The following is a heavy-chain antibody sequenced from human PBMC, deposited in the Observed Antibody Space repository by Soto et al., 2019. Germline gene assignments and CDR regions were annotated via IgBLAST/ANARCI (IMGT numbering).Heavy chain of an antibody. V-gene: IGHV3-33*01. CDR1: GFTFSSYG. Sequence: GGSLRLSCAASGFTFSSYGMHWVRQAPGKGLEWVAVIWYDGSNKYYADSVKGRFTISRDNSKNTLYLQMNSLRAEDTAVYYCARPSPMSDILTGLPDYWGQGTLVTVSS. CDR3: ARPSPMSDILTGLPDY. J-gene: IGHJ4*02. D-gene: IGHD3-9*01. CDR2: IWYDGSNK.